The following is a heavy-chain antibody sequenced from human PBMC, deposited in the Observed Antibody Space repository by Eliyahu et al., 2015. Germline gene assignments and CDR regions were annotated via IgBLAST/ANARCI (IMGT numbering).Heavy chain of an antibody. Sequence: EVQLVESGGGLVKPGGSLRLXCXASGFTXXSYSXNWVRQAPGKGLXXVSSISSSSSYIYYADSVKGRFTISRDNAKNSLYLQMNSLRAEDTAVYYCAREEYSSSQGAADYWGQGTLVTVSS. V-gene: IGHV3-21*01. CDR1: GFTXXSYS. J-gene: IGHJ4*02. CDR3: AREEYSSSQGAADY. CDR2: ISSSSSYI. D-gene: IGHD6-6*01.